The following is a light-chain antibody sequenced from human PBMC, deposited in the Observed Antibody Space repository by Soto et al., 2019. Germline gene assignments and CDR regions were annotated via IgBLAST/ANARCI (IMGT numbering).Light chain of an antibody. CDR2: DVY. CDR3: TSYTSTSTPYV. Sequence: SVLTQPASLSGSPGQSITISCAGTSSDVGRYTYVSWYQQHPGKAPKLIIYDVYNRPSGVSNRFSGSKSGNTASLTISGLQAEDEADYYCTSYTSTSTPYVFGGGTKVTVL. CDR1: SSDVGRYTY. J-gene: IGLJ1*01. V-gene: IGLV2-14*01.